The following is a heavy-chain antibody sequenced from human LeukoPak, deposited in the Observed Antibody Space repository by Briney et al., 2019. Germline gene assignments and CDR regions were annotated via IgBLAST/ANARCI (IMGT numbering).Heavy chain of an antibody. CDR3: ARAPTVTDWFDP. Sequence: SETLSLTCSVSGGSISSYYWSWIRQPPGRGLEWIGYVYYSGSTNYSPSLKSRVTISVDTSKNQFSLRLSSVTTADTAVYYCARAPTVTDWFDPWGQGTLVTVSS. CDR1: GGSISSYY. V-gene: IGHV4-59*12. J-gene: IGHJ5*02. CDR2: VYYSGST. D-gene: IGHD4-17*01.